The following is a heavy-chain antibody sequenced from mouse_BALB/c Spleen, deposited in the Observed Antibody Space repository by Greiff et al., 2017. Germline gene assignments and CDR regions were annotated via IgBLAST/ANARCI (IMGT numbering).Heavy chain of an antibody. CDR2: ISSGGSYT. V-gene: IGHV5-6-4*01. Sequence: DVMLVESGGGLVKPGGSLKLSCAASGFTFSSYTMSWVRQTPEKRLEWVATISSGGSYTYYPDSVKGRFTISRDNAKNTLYLQMSSLKSEDTAMYYCTRERYYAMDYWGQGTSVTVSS. CDR3: TRERYYAMDY. CDR1: GFTFSSYT. J-gene: IGHJ4*01.